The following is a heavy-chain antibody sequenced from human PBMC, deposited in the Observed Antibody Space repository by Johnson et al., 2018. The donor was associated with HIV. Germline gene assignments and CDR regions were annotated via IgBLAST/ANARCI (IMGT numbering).Heavy chain of an antibody. V-gene: IGHV3-64*01. CDR2: ISSHGGST. J-gene: IGHJ3*02. D-gene: IGHD6-13*01. CDR1: GFTFSSYA. CDR3: ARAVRVYGFDI. Sequence: VQLVESGGGLVQPGRSLRLSCAASGFTFSSYAMHWVRQAPGKGLEYVSAISSHGGSTYYANSVKGRFTISRDNSKNTLYLQMNSLRAEDTAVYYCARAVRVYGFDIWGQGTMVTVSS.